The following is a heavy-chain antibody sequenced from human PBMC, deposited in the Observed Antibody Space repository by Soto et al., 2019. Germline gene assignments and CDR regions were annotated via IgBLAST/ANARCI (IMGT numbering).Heavy chain of an antibody. Sequence: QLQLQESGPGLVKPSETLSLTCTVSGGSISSSSFHWGWIRQPPGKGLEWIGSIHYSGSTYYSPSLKSRVTISVDTSKDQFSLKLSSVTAADTAVYYCARRERAAGTDWWFDPWGQGTLVTVSS. J-gene: IGHJ5*02. D-gene: IGHD6-13*01. V-gene: IGHV4-39*01. CDR1: GGSISSSSFH. CDR3: ARRERAAGTDWWFDP. CDR2: IHYSGST.